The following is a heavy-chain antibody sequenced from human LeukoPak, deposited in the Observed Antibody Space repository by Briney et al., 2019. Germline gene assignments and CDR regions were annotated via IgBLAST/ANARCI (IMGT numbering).Heavy chain of an antibody. CDR2: MNPNSGNT. CDR3: ARHSSTRHIMITFGGVPEYFQH. D-gene: IGHD3-16*01. V-gene: IGHV1-8*01. CDR1: GYTFTSYD. Sequence: GASVKVSCKASGYTFTSYDINWVRQATGQGLEWMGWMNPNSGNTGYAQKFQGRVTMTRNTSISTAYMELSSLRSEDTAVYYCARHSSTRHIMITFGGVPEYFQHWGQGTLVTVSS. J-gene: IGHJ1*01.